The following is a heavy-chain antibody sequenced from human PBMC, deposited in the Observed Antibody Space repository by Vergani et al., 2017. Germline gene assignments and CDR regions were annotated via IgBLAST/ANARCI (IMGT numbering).Heavy chain of an antibody. J-gene: IGHJ4*02. V-gene: IGHV3-7*01. CDR2: IKQDGSEK. D-gene: IGHD5-12*01. CDR1: GGAVNSGSNF. CDR3: AREAGYSGYDWEVRSGGFDF. Sequence: VQLQESGPGLVKPSQTLSLTCSVSGGAVNSGSNFWTWIRQPAGKGLEWVANIKQDGSEKYYVDSVKGRFTISRDNAKNSLYLQMNSLRAEDTAVYYCAREAGYSGYDWEVRSGGFDFWGQGTLVTVSS.